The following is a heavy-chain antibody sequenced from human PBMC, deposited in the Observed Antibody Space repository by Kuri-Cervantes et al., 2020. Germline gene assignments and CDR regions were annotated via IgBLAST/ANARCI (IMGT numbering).Heavy chain of an antibody. J-gene: IGHJ4*02. V-gene: IGHV4-59*01. CDR1: GGSFSGYY. CDR3: AGDRLPAL. CDR2: IYYSGST. D-gene: IGHD2-2*01. Sequence: SQTLSLTCAVYGGSFSGYYWSWIRQPPGKGLEWIGYIYYSGSTNYNPSLKSRVTISVDTSKNQFSLKLSSVTAADTAVYYCAGDRLPALWGQGTLVTVSS.